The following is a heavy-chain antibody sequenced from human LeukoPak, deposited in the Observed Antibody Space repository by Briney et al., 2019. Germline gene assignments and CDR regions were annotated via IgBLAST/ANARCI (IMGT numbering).Heavy chain of an antibody. J-gene: IGHJ4*02. V-gene: IGHV4-30-2*01. D-gene: IGHD3-9*01. Sequence: KASETLSLTCTVSGGSISSGGYYWSWIRQPPGKGLEWIGYIYHSGSTYYNPSLKSRVTISVDTSKNQFSLKLSSVTAADTAVYYCASPADGRVDILTGYSFDYWGQGTLVTVSS. CDR2: IYHSGST. CDR3: ASPADGRVDILTGYSFDY. CDR1: GGSISSGGYY.